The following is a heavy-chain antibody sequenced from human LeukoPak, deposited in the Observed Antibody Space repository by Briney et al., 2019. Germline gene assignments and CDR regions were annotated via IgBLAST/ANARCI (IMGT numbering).Heavy chain of an antibody. CDR1: GFTFSSYG. D-gene: IGHD3-22*01. J-gene: IGHJ3*02. CDR3: AKAPENYDIGDAFDI. Sequence: PGRSLRLSCAASGFTFSSYGMHWVRQAPGKGLEWVAVISYDGSNKYYADSVKGRFTISRDNSQNTLYLQMNSLRAEDTAVYYCAKAPENYDIGDAFDIWGQGTMVTVSS. V-gene: IGHV3-30*18. CDR2: ISYDGSNK.